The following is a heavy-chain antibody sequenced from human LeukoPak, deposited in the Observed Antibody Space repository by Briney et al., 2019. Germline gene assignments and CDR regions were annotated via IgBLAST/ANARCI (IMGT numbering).Heavy chain of an antibody. J-gene: IGHJ4*02. CDR2: ISSSSTYI. V-gene: IGHV3-21*01. D-gene: IGHD3-22*01. CDR3: ARDPARYDSSGYYYFDY. Sequence: GGSLRLSCAASGFTFSGYSMNWVRQAPGKGLEWVSSISSSSTYIYYADSVEGRFTISRDYAKNSLYLQMNSLRAEDTAVYYCARDPARYDSSGYYYFDYRGQGTLVTVSS. CDR1: GFTFSGYS.